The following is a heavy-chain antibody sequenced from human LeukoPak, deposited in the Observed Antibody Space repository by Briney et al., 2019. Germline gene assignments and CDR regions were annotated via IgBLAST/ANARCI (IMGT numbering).Heavy chain of an antibody. CDR1: GGSTSGDY. CDR2: IYYSGSH. V-gene: IGHV4-59*01. Sequence: PSETLSLTCTVSGGSTSGDYWSWIRQPPGQGLEWMGYIYYSGSHNYNPSLKSRVTISVDTSKNQFSLKLSSVTVADTAVYYCARLRGSSLDAFDIWGQGTMVTVSS. J-gene: IGHJ3*02. D-gene: IGHD6-13*01. CDR3: ARLRGSSLDAFDI.